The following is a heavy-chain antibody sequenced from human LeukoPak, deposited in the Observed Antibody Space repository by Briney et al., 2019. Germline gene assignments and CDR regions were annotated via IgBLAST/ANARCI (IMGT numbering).Heavy chain of an antibody. Sequence: SQTLSLTCAISGDSVSNNSAAWNWIRQSPSRGLEWLGRTYYRYKWYNDYAVSVTSRKTISPDTSKNQFSLQLKSVTPEDTAVYYCARGRSWGQSGFDCWGQGTLVTVSS. J-gene: IGHJ4*02. D-gene: IGHD6-13*01. CDR1: GDSVSNNSAA. CDR3: ARGRSWGQSGFDC. CDR2: TYYRYKWYN. V-gene: IGHV6-1*01.